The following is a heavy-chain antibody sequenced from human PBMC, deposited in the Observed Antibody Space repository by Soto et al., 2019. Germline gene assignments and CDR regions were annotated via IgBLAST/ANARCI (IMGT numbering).Heavy chain of an antibody. CDR2: ISAYNGNT. D-gene: IGHD2-15*01. Sequence: ASVKVSCKASGYTFTSYGISWVRQAPGQGLEWMGWISAYNGNTNYAQKLQGRVTMTTDTSTSTAYMELRSLRSDDTAVYYCASKVGYCSGGSCYHWRYWGQGTLVTVSS. CDR1: GYTFTSYG. V-gene: IGHV1-18*01. J-gene: IGHJ4*02. CDR3: ASKVGYCSGGSCYHWRY.